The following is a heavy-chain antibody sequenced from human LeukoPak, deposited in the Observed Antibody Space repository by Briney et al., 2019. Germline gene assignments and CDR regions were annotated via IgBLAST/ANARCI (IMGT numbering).Heavy chain of an antibody. CDR1: GGTFSSYA. V-gene: IGHV1-69*06. D-gene: IGHD3-16*02. J-gene: IGHJ4*02. CDR2: IIPIFGTA. Sequence: SVKVSCKASGGTFSSYAISWVRQAPGQGLEWMGGIIPIFGTANYAQKFQGGVTITADKSTSTAYMELSSLRSEDTAVYYCARGDYDYVWGSYRLDYWGQGTLVTVSS. CDR3: ARGDYDYVWGSYRLDY.